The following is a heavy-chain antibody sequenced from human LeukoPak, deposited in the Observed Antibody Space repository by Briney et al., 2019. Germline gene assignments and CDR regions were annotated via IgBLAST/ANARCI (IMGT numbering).Heavy chain of an antibody. D-gene: IGHD2-2*03. J-gene: IGHJ6*03. V-gene: IGHV4-34*01. CDR2: TNPSVRT. CDR3: AGVDIVVVPASRYYYYYMYV. CDR1: GGSLSVYY. Sequence: PETLSLTCAVYGGSLSVYYASWIRQPPGKGLEWIGETNPSVRTTYNTSPKSRATIPVATSKTQFSLKLSSVAVADTPVFYCAGVDIVVVPASRYYYYYMYVGHKGTTVTVS.